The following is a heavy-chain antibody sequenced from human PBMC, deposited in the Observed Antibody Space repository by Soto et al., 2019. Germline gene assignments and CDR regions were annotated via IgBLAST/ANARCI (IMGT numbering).Heavy chain of an antibody. CDR1: GFTFSSYG. Sequence: EVQLLESGGGLVQPGGSLRLSCADSGFTFSSYGMTWVRQAPGKGLEWVSGISVGGGTYYADSVKGRLTISRDNSKNTLYLQMNSLRAEDTALYYCARSVSSPDSWGQGTLVTVSS. CDR2: ISVGGGT. CDR3: ARSVSSPDS. V-gene: IGHV3-23*01. D-gene: IGHD6-13*01. J-gene: IGHJ5*01.